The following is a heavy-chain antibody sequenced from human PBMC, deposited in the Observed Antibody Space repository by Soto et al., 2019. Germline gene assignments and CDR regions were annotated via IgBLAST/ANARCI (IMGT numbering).Heavy chain of an antibody. CDR1: CFTLTHYG. CDR3: ARDLDYGDYQY. V-gene: IGHV1-18*01. D-gene: IGHD4-17*01. CDR2: ISAYNGNT. Sequence: ASVKGCCKGSCFTLTHYGSKRVGQAPGQGLEWMGWISAYNGNTNYAQKLQGRVTMTTDTSTSTAYMELRSLRSDDTAVYYCARDLDYGDYQYWGQGTLVTVSS. J-gene: IGHJ4*02.